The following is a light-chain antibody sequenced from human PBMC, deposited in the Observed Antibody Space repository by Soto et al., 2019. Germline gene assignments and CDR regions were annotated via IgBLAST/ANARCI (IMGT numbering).Light chain of an antibody. CDR2: DVS. Sequence: QSALTQPASVSGSPGQSITISCTGTSSDVGGYNYVSWYQQHPGKAPKLMIYDVSNRPSGVSNRFSGSKSGNTASLTISGLQAEDEADYYCSSYRSSSTHDVAFGGGTKLTVL. V-gene: IGLV2-14*01. CDR3: SSYRSSSTHDVA. J-gene: IGLJ2*01. CDR1: SSDVGGYNY.